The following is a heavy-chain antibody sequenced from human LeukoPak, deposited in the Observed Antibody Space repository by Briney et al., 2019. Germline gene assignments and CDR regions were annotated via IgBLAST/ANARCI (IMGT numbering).Heavy chain of an antibody. CDR3: SRGLDSRKLGY. J-gene: IGHJ4*02. D-gene: IGHD3-22*01. Sequence: PSETLSLTCTVSGASFNSDDQYWNWIRQSPGKGLEWIGSIHPSGMLYNNPSLESRVTMSRDTSKNQFSLNLNSVTAADTAVYFCSRGLDSRKLGYWGRGILVTVSS. V-gene: IGHV4-31*03. CDR1: GASFNSDDQY. CDR2: IHPSGML.